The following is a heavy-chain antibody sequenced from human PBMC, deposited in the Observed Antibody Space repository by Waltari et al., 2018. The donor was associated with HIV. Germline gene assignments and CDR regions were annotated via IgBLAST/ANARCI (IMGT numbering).Heavy chain of an antibody. Sequence: EVQLVESGGNLTRPGGSLRLSCVGSGFIVSDHYMIWVRQAPGKGPEWVSVLYSNGNTLYGGSVKGRFTIFRDNSKNTLYLQMNTLRVDDTAVYYCARMQRFYGSEQSRYFYFGMDVWGQGTTVTVSS. V-gene: IGHV3-53*01. CDR3: ARMQRFYGSEQSRYFYFGMDV. CDR2: LYSNGNT. J-gene: IGHJ6*02. D-gene: IGHD3-16*02. CDR1: GFIVSDHY.